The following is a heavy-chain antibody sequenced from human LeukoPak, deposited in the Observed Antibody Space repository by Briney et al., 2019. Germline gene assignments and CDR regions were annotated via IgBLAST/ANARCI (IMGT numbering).Heavy chain of an antibody. CDR1: GFTFSSYS. CDR2: ISSSSSYI. J-gene: IGHJ3*02. CDR3: ARLYSSSWYSAFDI. D-gene: IGHD6-13*01. Sequence: GGXLRLSCAASGFTFSSYSMNWVRQAPGKGLEWVSSISSSSSYIFYADSVKARFTISRDNAKNSLYLQMNSLRAEDTAVYYCARLYSSSWYSAFDIWGQGTMVTVSS. V-gene: IGHV3-21*01.